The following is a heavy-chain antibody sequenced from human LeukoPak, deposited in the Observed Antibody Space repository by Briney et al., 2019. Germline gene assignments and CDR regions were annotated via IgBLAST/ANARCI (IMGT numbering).Heavy chain of an antibody. CDR3: ARSPGDYGYYYYYGMDV. J-gene: IGHJ6*02. CDR1: GFTVSSNY. CDR2: IRYDGSNK. Sequence: GGSLRLSCAASGFTVSSNYMSWVRQAPGKGLEWVAFIRYDGSNKYYADSVKGRFTISRDNSKNTLYLQMNSLRAEDTAVYYCARSPGDYGYYYYYGMDVWGQGTTVTVSS. D-gene: IGHD4-17*01. V-gene: IGHV3-30*02.